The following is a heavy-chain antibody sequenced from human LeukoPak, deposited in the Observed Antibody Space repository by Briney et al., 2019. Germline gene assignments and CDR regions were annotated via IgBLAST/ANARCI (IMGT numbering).Heavy chain of an antibody. CDR2: ISSSGSFI. V-gene: IGHV3-21*01. CDR3: ARDLRYCSSASCSENGAFDI. J-gene: IGHJ3*02. D-gene: IGHD2-2*01. Sequence: GGSLRLSCAASGFTFSSYSMNWVRQAPGEGLAWVSSISSSGSFIYYADSVKGRFTISRDNARNSLFLQMNSLRAEDTAVYYCARDLRYCSSASCSENGAFDIWGQGTMVTVSS. CDR1: GFTFSSYS.